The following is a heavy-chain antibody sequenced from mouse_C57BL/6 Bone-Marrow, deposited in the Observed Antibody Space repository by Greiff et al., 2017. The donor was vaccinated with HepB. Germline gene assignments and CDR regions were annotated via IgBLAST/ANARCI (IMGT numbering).Heavy chain of an antibody. J-gene: IGHJ2*01. CDR3: ARSDGNYVFDY. D-gene: IGHD2-1*01. CDR1: GYAFSSYW. V-gene: IGHV1-80*01. Sequence: VQGVESWAELVKPGASVKISCKASGYAFSSYWMNWVKQRPGKGLEWIGQIYPGDGDTNYNGKFKGKATLTADKSSSTAYMQLSSLTSEDSAVYFCARSDGNYVFDYWGQGTTLTVSS. CDR2: IYPGDGDT.